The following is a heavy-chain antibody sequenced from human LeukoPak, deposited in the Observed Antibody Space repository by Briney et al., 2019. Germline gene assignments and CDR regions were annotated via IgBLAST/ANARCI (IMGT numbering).Heavy chain of an antibody. CDR3: ARDHRMGRLDP. CDR2: IYYSGST. V-gene: IGHV4-59*01. D-gene: IGHD3-10*01. CDR1: GGSISSYY. J-gene: IGHJ5*02. Sequence: SETLSLTCTVSGGSISSYYWSWIRQPPGKGLEWIGYIYYSGSTNYNPSLKSRVTISVDTSKNQFSLKLRSVTAADTAVYYCARDHRMGRLDPWGQGTLVTVSS.